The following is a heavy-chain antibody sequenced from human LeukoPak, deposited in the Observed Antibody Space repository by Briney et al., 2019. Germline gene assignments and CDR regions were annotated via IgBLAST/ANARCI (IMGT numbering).Heavy chain of an antibody. CDR1: GGSISSSGYY. CDR3: ARSLGYCSGGSCYWFWFDP. CDR2: IYYSGST. D-gene: IGHD2-15*01. V-gene: IGHV4-39*01. J-gene: IGHJ5*02. Sequence: SETLSLTCTVSGGSISSSGYYWGWIRQPPGKGLEWIGSIYYSGSTYYNPSLKSRVTISVDTSKNQFSLKLSSVTAADTAVYYCARSLGYCSGGSCYWFWFDPWGQGTLVTVSS.